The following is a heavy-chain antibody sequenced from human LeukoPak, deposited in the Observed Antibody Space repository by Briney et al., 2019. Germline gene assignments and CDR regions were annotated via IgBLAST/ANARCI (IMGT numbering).Heavy chain of an antibody. CDR1: GFTFSSYA. D-gene: IGHD3-22*01. Sequence: GGSLRLSCAASGFTFSSYAMSWVRQAPGKGLEWVSAISGSGGSTYYADSVKGRFTISRDNSKNTLYLQMNSLRAEDTAVYYCAKDPPSWHDSSGYYYSISFDIWGQGTMVTVSP. J-gene: IGHJ3*02. CDR3: AKDPPSWHDSSGYYYSISFDI. V-gene: IGHV3-23*01. CDR2: ISGSGGST.